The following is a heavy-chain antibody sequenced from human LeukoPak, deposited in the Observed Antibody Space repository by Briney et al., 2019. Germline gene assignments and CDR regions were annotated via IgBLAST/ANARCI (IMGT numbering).Heavy chain of an antibody. J-gene: IGHJ4*02. CDR3: AKGYDQSSGYYYVLDY. V-gene: IGHV1-2*02. Sequence: VASVKVSCKASGYTFTGYYMHWVRQAPGQGLEWMGWINPNSGGTNYAQKFQGRVTMTRDTSISTAYMELSRLRSDDTAVYYCAKGYDQSSGYYYVLDYWGQGTLVTVSS. CDR1: GYTFTGYY. CDR2: INPNSGGT. D-gene: IGHD3-22*01.